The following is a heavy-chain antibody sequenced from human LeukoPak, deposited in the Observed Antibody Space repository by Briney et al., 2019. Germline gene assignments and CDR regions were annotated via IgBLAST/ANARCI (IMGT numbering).Heavy chain of an antibody. Sequence: SETLSLTCAVSGYSISSGYYWGWIRQPPGKGRGRIGSIYHSGSTYYDPSLTSRVTISVDTYKNQLSLRLSSVTAADTAVYYCARHYYDFWSGYTYYFDYWGQGTLVTVSS. V-gene: IGHV4-38-2*01. D-gene: IGHD3-3*01. J-gene: IGHJ4*02. CDR1: GYSISSGYY. CDR2: IYHSGST. CDR3: ARHYYDFWSGYTYYFDY.